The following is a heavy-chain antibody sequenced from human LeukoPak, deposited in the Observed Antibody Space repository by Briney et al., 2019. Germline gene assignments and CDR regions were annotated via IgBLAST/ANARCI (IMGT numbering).Heavy chain of an antibody. J-gene: IGHJ4*02. CDR3: ARLRWELLEDYFDY. Sequence: SETLSLTCAVSGYSISSGYYWGWIRQPPGKGLEWIGSIYRSGSTYYNPSLKSRVTISVDTSKNQFSLKLSSVTAADTAVYYCARLRWELLEDYFDYWGQGTLVTVSS. D-gene: IGHD1-26*01. CDR2: IYRSGST. CDR1: GYSISSGYY. V-gene: IGHV4-38-2*01.